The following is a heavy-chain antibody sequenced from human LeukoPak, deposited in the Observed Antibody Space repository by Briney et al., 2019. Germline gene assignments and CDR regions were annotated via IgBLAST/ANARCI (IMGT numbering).Heavy chain of an antibody. CDR1: GGSISNYY. J-gene: IGHJ4*02. CDR2: IYYTGTT. V-gene: IGHV4-59*08. D-gene: IGHD3-3*02. CDR3: ARHISGGATLD. Sequence: PSETLSLTCTVSGGSISNYYCSWIRQPPGKGLEWIGYIYYTGTTYYKPSLKSRVTISVDTSKNQFSLRLSSVSASDTAVYYCARHISGGATLDWGQGTLVTVSS.